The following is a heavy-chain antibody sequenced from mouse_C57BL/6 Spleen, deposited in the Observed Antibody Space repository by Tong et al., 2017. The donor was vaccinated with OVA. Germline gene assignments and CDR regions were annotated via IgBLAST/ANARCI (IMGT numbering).Heavy chain of an antibody. CDR3: VRDEGYDYDDGYAMDY. CDR2: IRSKSSNYAT. D-gene: IGHD2-4*01. Sequence: EVQLQESGGGLVQPKGSLKLSCAASGFTFNTYAMHWVRQAPGKGLEWVARIRSKSSNYATYYADSVKDRFTISRDDSQSMLYLQMNKLKTEDTAMYYCVRDEGYDYDDGYAMDYWGQGTSVTVSS. V-gene: IGHV10-3*01. CDR1: GFTFNTYA. J-gene: IGHJ4*01.